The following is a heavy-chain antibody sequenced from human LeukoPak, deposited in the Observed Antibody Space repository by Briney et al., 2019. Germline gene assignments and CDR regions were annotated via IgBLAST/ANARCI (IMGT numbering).Heavy chain of an antibody. J-gene: IGHJ5*02. V-gene: IGHV3-7*01. Sequence: PGGSLRLSCAASGFTFSSYWMSWIRQAPGKGLEWVASIKQDGSEKYCVDSVKGRFTISRDNANNSLYLQMNSLRADDTAVYYCARDIGLRKAAPPGWFDPWGQGALVTVS. CDR2: IKQDGSEK. D-gene: IGHD6-6*01. CDR3: ARDIGLRKAAPPGWFDP. CDR1: GFTFSSYW.